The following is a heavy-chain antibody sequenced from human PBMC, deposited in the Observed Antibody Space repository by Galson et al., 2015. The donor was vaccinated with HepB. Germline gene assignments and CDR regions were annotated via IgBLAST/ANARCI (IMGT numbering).Heavy chain of an antibody. D-gene: IGHD6-19*01. J-gene: IGHJ4*02. Sequence: SLRLSCAASGFTFSSYAMSWVRQAPGKGLEWVSAISGSCGSTYYADSVKGRFTISSDKSKNTLYLQMNSLRADDTVVYFCAKDADPVWSIIAVAGTKGGYFDYWGQGTLVTVSS. V-gene: IGHV3-23*01. CDR2: ISGSCGST. CDR1: GFTFSSYA. CDR3: AKDADPVWSIIAVAGTKGGYFDY.